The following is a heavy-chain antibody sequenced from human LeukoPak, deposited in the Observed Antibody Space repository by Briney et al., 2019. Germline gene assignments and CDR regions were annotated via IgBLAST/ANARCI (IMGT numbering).Heavy chain of an antibody. V-gene: IGHV3-49*03. CDR3: TRGYIRQWLVLRDAFDI. J-gene: IGHJ3*02. D-gene: IGHD6-19*01. CDR1: GFTLGDYA. CDR2: IRCKAYDGTT. Sequence: GGSLILSCTASGFTLGDYAMSWFPQAPGKGVGWVGFIRCKAYDGTTEYAASVKGGFTISRDDSKSIAYLQMNSLKTEDTAVYYCTRGYIRQWLVLRDAFDIWGQGTMVTVSS.